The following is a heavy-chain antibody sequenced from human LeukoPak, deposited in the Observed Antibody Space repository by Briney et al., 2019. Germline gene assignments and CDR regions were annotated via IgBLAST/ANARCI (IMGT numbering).Heavy chain of an antibody. J-gene: IGHJ4*02. CDR2: ISAVVTPT. CDR3: AKDSPVATY. D-gene: IGHD4-23*01. V-gene: IGHV3-23*01. Sequence: PGGSLRLSCAASGFSLSNYGMTWIRQAPGKGLEWVSAISAVVTPTYYSDSVKGRFTISRDNSKNTLYLQMNSLRVDDTAVYYCAKDSPVATYWGQGTLVTVSS. CDR1: GFSLSNYG.